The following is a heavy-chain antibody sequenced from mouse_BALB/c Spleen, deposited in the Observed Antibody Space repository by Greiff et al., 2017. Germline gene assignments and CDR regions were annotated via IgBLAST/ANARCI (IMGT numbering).Heavy chain of an antibody. Sequence: QVQLQQSGAELVKPGASVKLSCKASGYTFTSYYMYWVKQRPGQGLEWMGEINPSDGGTNFHEKFKSKATLTVDKASSTAYMQLSSLTSEDSAVYYCATGSYERAMDYWGQGTSVTVSS. D-gene: IGHD6-1*01. CDR2: INPSDGGT. CDR3: ATGSYERAMDY. J-gene: IGHJ4*01. CDR1: GYTFTSYY. V-gene: IGHV1S81*02.